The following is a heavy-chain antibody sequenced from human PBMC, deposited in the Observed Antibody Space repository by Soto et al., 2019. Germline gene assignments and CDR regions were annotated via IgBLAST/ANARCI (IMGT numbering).Heavy chain of an antibody. V-gene: IGHV4-31*03. CDR1: GGSISSGGYY. J-gene: IGHJ5*02. CDR2: IYYTGST. Sequence: QVQLQESGPGLVKPSQTLSLTCTVSGGSISSGGYYWSWIRQHAGKGLEWIGYIYYTGSTYYNPSLKSRVTISVDTSKNHFSLKLSSVTAADTAVYYCANPEREITFGGVIVIPGYHWGQGTLATVSS. CDR3: ANPEREITFGGVIVIPGYH. D-gene: IGHD3-16*02.